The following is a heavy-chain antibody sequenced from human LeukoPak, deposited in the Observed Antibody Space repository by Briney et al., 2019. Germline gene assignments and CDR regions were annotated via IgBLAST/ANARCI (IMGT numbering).Heavy chain of an antibody. CDR3: ARGPPPDFDY. J-gene: IGHJ4*02. CDR2: MNYIGNT. Sequence: PSETLSLTCTVSGGSISSYYWSWIRQPPGKGLEWIGHMNYIGNTNYNPSLKSRVTISVDTSRNQFSLKLSSVTAADTAVYYCARGPPPDFDYWGQGTLVTVSS. CDR1: GGSISSYY. V-gene: IGHV4-59*01.